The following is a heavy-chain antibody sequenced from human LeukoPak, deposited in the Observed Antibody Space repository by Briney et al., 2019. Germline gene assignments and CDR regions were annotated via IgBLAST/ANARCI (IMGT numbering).Heavy chain of an antibody. CDR3: ARERRTSTNCYYDY. V-gene: IGHV4-59*01. CDR2: IYYSGST. Sequence: NTSETLSLTCTVSGGSISSYYWSWIRQPPGKGLEWIGYIYYSGSTNYNPSLKSRVTISVDTSKNQFSLKLSSVTAADTAVYYCARERRTSTNCYYDYWGQGTLVSVSS. J-gene: IGHJ4*02. D-gene: IGHD2-2*01. CDR1: GGSISSYY.